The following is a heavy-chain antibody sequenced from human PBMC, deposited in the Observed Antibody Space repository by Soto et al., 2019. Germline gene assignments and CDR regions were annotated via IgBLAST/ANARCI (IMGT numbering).Heavy chain of an antibody. J-gene: IGHJ4*02. CDR2: IYHSGST. CDR3: ARRYSGYGDY. CDR1: GGSISSGGYS. V-gene: IGHV4-30-2*01. Sequence: SETLSLTCAVSGGSISSGGYSWSRIRQPPGKGLEWIGYIYHSGSTYYNSSLKSRVTISVDRSKNQFSLKLSSVTAADTAVYYCARRYSGYGDYWGQGTLVTVSS. D-gene: IGHD5-12*01.